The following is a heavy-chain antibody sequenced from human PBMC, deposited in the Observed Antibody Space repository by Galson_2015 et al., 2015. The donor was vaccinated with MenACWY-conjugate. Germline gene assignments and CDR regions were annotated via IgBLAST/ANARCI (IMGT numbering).Heavy chain of an antibody. CDR1: GYTFTSYG. D-gene: IGHD3-9*01. CDR3: ARDLSGLIKNDILTGYSPPFDY. Sequence: QSGAEVKKPGASVKVSCKASGYTFTSYGISWVRQAPGQGLEWMGWISAYNGNTNYAQKLQGRVTMTTDTSTSTAYMELRSLRSDDTAVYYCARDLSGLIKNDILTGYSPPFDYWGQGTLVTVSS. J-gene: IGHJ4*02. V-gene: IGHV1-18*04. CDR2: ISAYNGNT.